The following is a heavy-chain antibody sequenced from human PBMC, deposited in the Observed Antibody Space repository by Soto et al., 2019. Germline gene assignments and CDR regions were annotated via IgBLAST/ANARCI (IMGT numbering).Heavy chain of an antibody. V-gene: IGHV3-48*01. Sequence: GGSLRLSCAASGFTFSSYSMNWVRQAPGKGLEWVSYISSSSSTIYYADSVKGRFTISRDNDKNSLYLQMNSLRAEDTAVYYCATYCSSTSCYRTDMDVWGKGTTVIVSS. CDR1: GFTFSSYS. D-gene: IGHD2-2*01. CDR3: ATYCSSTSCYRTDMDV. J-gene: IGHJ6*03. CDR2: ISSSSSTI.